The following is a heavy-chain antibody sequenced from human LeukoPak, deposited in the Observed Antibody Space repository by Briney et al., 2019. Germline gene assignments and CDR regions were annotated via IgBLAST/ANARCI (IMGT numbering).Heavy chain of an antibody. Sequence: GASVKVSCKASGGTFSSYAISWVRQAPGQGLEWMGRIIPILGIANYAQKFQGRVTITADKSTSTAYMELSSLRSEDTAVYYCARDKIHGRDYYYYYGMDVWGQGTTVTVSS. CDR2: IIPILGIA. CDR3: ARDKIHGRDYYYYYGMDV. CDR1: GGTFSSYA. D-gene: IGHD1-26*01. V-gene: IGHV1-69*04. J-gene: IGHJ6*02.